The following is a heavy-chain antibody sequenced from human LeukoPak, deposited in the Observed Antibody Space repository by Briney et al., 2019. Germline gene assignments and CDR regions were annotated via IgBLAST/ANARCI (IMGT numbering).Heavy chain of an antibody. CDR1: GFTLSGYW. CDR2: IKEDGSKK. Sequence: PGGSLRLSCAASGFTLSGYWMRWVRQAPGKGLEWVATIKEDGSKKSYMDSVEGRFTISRDNAKNSLYLQMNSLRAEDTAVYYCARASGDCSSASCRRPFDYWGQGTLVTVSS. D-gene: IGHD2-2*01. J-gene: IGHJ4*02. V-gene: IGHV3-7*01. CDR3: ARASGDCSSASCRRPFDY.